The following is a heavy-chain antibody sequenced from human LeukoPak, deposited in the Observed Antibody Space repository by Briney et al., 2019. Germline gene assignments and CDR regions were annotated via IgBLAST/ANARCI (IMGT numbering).Heavy chain of an antibody. D-gene: IGHD6-6*01. Sequence: GASVKVSCKASGYTFSSYGISWVRQAPGQGLEWMGWISGYNGNTDYAQKVQGRVTMTTDTSTSAAYMELRSLRSDDTAVYYCAGVWIAAARPDDYYYSYMDVWGKGTTVTVSS. CDR2: ISGYNGNT. J-gene: IGHJ6*03. V-gene: IGHV1-18*01. CDR1: GYTFSSYG. CDR3: AGVWIAAARPDDYYYSYMDV.